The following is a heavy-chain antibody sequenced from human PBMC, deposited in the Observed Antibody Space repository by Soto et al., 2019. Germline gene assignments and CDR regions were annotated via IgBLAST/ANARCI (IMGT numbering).Heavy chain of an antibody. J-gene: IGHJ3*02. V-gene: IGHV3-7*04. CDR2: IKQDGSEK. CDR1: GFTFSSYW. D-gene: IGHD3-16*01. CDR3: ARVWGQRVSAFDI. Sequence: GGSLRPSCAASGFTFSSYWMSWARQVLGKGLEWVANIKQDGSEKYYVDSVKGRFTISRDNAKNSLYLQMNSLRAKDTTVYYCARVWGQRVSAFDIWAQGTMVPVSS.